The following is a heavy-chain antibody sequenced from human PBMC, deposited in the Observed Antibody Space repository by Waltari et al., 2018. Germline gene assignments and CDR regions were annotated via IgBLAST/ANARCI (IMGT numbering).Heavy chain of an antibody. Sequence: QVQLVESGGGVVQPGRSLRLSCAASGFTFSSYAMHWVRQAPGKGLEWVAVISYDGSNKYYADSVKGRVTISRDNSKNTLYLQMNSLRAEDTAVYYCARDPSHFYNWNGWFDPWGQGTLVTVSS. CDR1: GFTFSSYA. CDR2: ISYDGSNK. CDR3: ARDPSHFYNWNGWFDP. J-gene: IGHJ5*02. D-gene: IGHD1-20*01. V-gene: IGHV3-30-3*01.